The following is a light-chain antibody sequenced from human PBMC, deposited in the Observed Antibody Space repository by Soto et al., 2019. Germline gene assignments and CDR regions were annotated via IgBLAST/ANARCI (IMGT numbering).Light chain of an antibody. CDR1: QSISSW. Sequence: DIQMTQSPSTLSASVGDRVTITCRASQSISSWLAWYQQKPGKAPKLLIYKASSLESGVPSRFSGSGSGTEFTLTISSLQPDDFATYYCQQYNSYSGITFGPGTKVDI. CDR2: KAS. CDR3: QQYNSYSGIT. J-gene: IGKJ3*01. V-gene: IGKV1-5*03.